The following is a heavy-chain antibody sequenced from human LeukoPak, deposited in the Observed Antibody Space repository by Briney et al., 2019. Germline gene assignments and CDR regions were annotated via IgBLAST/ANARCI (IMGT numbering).Heavy chain of an antibody. CDR1: GFTVSSNY. Sequence: GGSLRLSCAASGFTVSSNYMSWVRQAPGKGLEWVSVIYSGGSTYYADSVKGRFTISRDNSKNTLYLQMNSLRAEDTAVYYCAKDIVHYYYMDVWGKGTTVTVSS. CDR3: AKDIVHYYYMDV. CDR2: IYSGGST. V-gene: IGHV3-53*01. J-gene: IGHJ6*03. D-gene: IGHD3-16*02.